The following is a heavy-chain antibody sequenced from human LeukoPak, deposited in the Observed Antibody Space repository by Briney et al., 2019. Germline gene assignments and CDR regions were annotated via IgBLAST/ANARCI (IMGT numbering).Heavy chain of an antibody. V-gene: IGHV4-39*01. Sequence: SETLSLTCTVSGGSVSSGSYYWSWIRQPPGKGLEWIGYIYYSGSTYYNPSLKSRVTISVDTSKNQFSLKLSSVTAAATAVYYCARQTAAALYNYWGQGTLVTVSS. CDR3: ARQTAAALYNY. D-gene: IGHD2-21*02. J-gene: IGHJ4*02. CDR2: IYYSGST. CDR1: GGSVSSGSYY.